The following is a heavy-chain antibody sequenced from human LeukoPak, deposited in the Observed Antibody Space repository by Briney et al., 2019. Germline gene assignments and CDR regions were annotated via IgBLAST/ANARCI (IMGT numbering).Heavy chain of an antibody. CDR2: IYPGDSDI. J-gene: IGHJ4*02. Sequence: GESLKISCKGSGYTFTKDWIGWVRQTPDKGLEWMAMIYPGDSDIIYSPSFQGQVSISVDKSISTAYLQWSSLKASDTAMYYCARPALGGPTDYWGQGTLVTVSS. CDR1: GYTFTKDW. D-gene: IGHD2-15*01. V-gene: IGHV5-51*01. CDR3: ARPALGGPTDY.